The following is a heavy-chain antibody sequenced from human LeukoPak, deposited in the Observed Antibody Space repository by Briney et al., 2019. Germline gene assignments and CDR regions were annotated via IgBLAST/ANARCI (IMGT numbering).Heavy chain of an antibody. CDR2: IYHSGTT. D-gene: IGHD1-26*01. J-gene: IGHJ3*02. Sequence: PSGTLSLTCAVSGGSITSSNWWSWDRQPPGKGLEWIGEIYHSGTTNYNPSLKNRVTMSVDTSRNQISLNLSSVTAADTAVYYCAKGGSIWGQGTMVTVSS. V-gene: IGHV4-4*02. CDR3: AKGGSI. CDR1: GGSITSSNW.